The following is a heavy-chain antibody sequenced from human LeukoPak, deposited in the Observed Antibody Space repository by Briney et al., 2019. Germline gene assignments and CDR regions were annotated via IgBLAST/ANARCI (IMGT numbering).Heavy chain of an antibody. J-gene: IGHJ4*02. CDR2: INAGNGNT. V-gene: IGHV1-3*01. CDR1: GGTFSSYA. CDR3: ARAHVELLWKESGYYFDY. Sequence: ASVKVSCKASGGTFSSYAISWVRQAPGQGLEWMGWINAGNGNTKYSQKFQGRVTITRDTSASTAYMELSSLRSEDTAVYYCARAHVELLWKESGYYFDYWGQGTLVTVSS. D-gene: IGHD3-10*01.